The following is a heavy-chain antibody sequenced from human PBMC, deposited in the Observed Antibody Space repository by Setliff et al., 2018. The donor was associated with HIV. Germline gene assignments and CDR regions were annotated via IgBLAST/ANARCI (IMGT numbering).Heavy chain of an antibody. V-gene: IGHV4-34*01. CDR3: ARGRDYTGSWFRPFYLDF. CDR2: INHSGST. Sequence: SETLSLTCAVYGGSFSAYHWGWIRQTPGKGLEGLGEINHSGSTAYNLALESRVSMSIDTSKNQFSLKLTSVTAADTAIYYCARGRDYTGSWFRPFYLDFWGHGKLVTVSS. D-gene: IGHD3-3*01. J-gene: IGHJ4*01. CDR1: GGSFSAYH.